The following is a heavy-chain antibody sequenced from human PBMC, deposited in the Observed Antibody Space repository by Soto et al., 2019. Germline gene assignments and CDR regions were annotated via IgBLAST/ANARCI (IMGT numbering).Heavy chain of an antibody. Sequence: ASVKVSCKVSGYTLTELSMHWVRQAPGKGLEWMGGFDPEDGETIYAQKFQGRVTMTEDTSTDTAYMELSSLRSEDTAVYYCATPIPFVVVVAATQGAFDIWGQGKMVTVSS. J-gene: IGHJ3*02. V-gene: IGHV1-24*01. CDR3: ATPIPFVVVVAATQGAFDI. CDR2: FDPEDGET. D-gene: IGHD2-15*01. CDR1: GYTLTELS.